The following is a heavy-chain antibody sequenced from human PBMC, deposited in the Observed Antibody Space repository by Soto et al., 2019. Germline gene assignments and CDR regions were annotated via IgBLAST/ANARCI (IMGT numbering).Heavy chain of an antibody. D-gene: IGHD3-10*01. V-gene: IGHV3-23*01. CDR2: ISGSGGST. J-gene: IGHJ4*02. Sequence: GGSLRLSCAASGFTFSSYAMSWVRQAPGKGLEWVSAISGSGGSTYYADSVKGRFTISRDNSKNTLYLQMNSLRAEDTAVYYCAKGSRVMGSGSYGYWGQGTLVTVSS. CDR3: AKGSRVMGSGSYGY. CDR1: GFTFSSYA.